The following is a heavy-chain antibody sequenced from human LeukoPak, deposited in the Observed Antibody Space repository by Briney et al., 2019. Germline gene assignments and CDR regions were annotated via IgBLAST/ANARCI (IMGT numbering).Heavy chain of an antibody. CDR3: ARDSSSWGDYYYGMDV. CDR1: GYTFTGYY. Sequence: GASVKVSCKASGYTFTGYYMNWVRQAPGQGLELMGWINPDSGGTNYAQKFQGRVTMTRDTSISTAYMELSRLTSDDTAVYYCARDSSSWGDYYYGMDVWGQGTTVTVSS. CDR2: INPDSGGT. D-gene: IGHD6-13*01. J-gene: IGHJ6*02. V-gene: IGHV1-2*02.